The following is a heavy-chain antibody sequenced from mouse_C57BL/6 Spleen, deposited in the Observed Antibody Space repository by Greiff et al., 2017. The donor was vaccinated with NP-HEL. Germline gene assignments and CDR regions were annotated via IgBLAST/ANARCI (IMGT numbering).Heavy chain of an antibody. CDR2: ISSGGSYT. CDR1: GFTFSSYG. D-gene: IGHD1-1*01. J-gene: IGHJ3*01. V-gene: IGHV5-6*01. CDR3: ARPYYYGSSSAWFAY. Sequence: EVHLVESGGDLVKPGGSLKLSCAASGFTFSSYGMSWVRQTPDKRLEWVATISSGGSYTYYPDSVKGRFTISRDNAKNTLYLQMSSLKSEDTAMYYCARPYYYGSSSAWFAYWGQRTLVTVSA.